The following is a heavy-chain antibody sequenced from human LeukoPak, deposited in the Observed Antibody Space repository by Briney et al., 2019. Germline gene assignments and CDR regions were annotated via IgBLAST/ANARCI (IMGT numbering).Heavy chain of an antibody. CDR2: ISSSSSYI. CDR3: ARDRRDGYNDY. CDR1: GFTFSSFS. D-gene: IGHD5-24*01. V-gene: IGHV3-21*01. J-gene: IGHJ4*02. Sequence: GGTLSLSCAASGFTFSSFSMNWVRQATGKGLEWVSSISSSSSYIYYADSVKGRFTISRDNAKNALYLQMNSLRAEDTAVYYCARDRRDGYNDYWGQGTLVTVFS.